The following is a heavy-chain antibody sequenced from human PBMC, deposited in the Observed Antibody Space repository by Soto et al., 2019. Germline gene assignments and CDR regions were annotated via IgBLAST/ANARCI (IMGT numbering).Heavy chain of an antibody. Sequence: GASVKVSCKASGYTFTSYYMHWVRQAPGQGLEWMGIINPSGGSTSYAQKFQGRVTMTRDTSTSTVYMELGSLRSEDTAVYYCARDSGAATVLYCYYYYGMDVWGQGTTVTVSS. V-gene: IGHV1-46*01. CDR1: GYTFTSYY. CDR3: ARDSGAATVLYCYYYYGMDV. CDR2: INPSGGST. J-gene: IGHJ6*02. D-gene: IGHD5-18*01.